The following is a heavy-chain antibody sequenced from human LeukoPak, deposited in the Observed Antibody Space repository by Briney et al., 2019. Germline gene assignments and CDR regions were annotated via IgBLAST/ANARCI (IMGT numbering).Heavy chain of an antibody. CDR3: ASKLTTGY. Sequence: HPGRSLRLSCVVSGFPVSSNYMSWVRQAPGKGLEWVSVIYSGGTTNYADSVKGRFTISRDDSKNTLYLQMSSLRAEDTAVYFCASKLTTGYWGQGTLVTVSS. D-gene: IGHD4-17*01. CDR2: IYSGGTT. V-gene: IGHV3-66*01. CDR1: GFPVSSNY. J-gene: IGHJ4*02.